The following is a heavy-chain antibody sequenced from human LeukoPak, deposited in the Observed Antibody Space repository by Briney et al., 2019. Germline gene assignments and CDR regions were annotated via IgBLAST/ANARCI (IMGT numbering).Heavy chain of an antibody. CDR1: GFTFSRYS. CDR2: IKQDGSEK. D-gene: IGHD2-2*01. CDR3: ARVGVVPALDY. V-gene: IGHV3-7*01. Sequence: GGSLRLSCAASGFTFSRYSMNWVRQAPGKGLEWVANIKQDGSEKYYVDSVKGRFTISRDNAKNSLYLQMNSLRAEDTAVYYCARVGVVPALDYWGQGTLVTVSS. J-gene: IGHJ4*02.